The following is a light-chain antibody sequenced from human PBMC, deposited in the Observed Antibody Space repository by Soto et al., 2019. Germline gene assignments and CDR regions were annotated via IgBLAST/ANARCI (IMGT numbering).Light chain of an antibody. CDR2: GAS. CDR3: QQYGSSPYT. Sequence: IVLTQSPGTLSLSPGERATVSCRASETIGRAYFAWYQHRPGQTPRLLIYGASSRATGIPDRFSGTGSGTDFTLTISRLEPEDFAVYYCQQYGSSPYTFGLGTKLEIK. V-gene: IGKV3-20*01. CDR1: ETIGRAY. J-gene: IGKJ2*01.